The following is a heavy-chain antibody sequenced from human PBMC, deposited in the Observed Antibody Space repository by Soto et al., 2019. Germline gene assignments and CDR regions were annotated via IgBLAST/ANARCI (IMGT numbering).Heavy chain of an antibody. CDR2: ISAYNGNT. CDR1: GYTFTSYG. CDR3: ARERGNYDILTGYPSPPNFDP. D-gene: IGHD3-9*01. V-gene: IGHV1-18*04. Sequence: WASVKVSCKASGYTFTSYGISWVRQAPGQGLEWMGWISAYNGNTNYAQKLQGRVTMTTDTSTSTAYMELRSLRSDDTAVYYCARERGNYDILTGYPSPPNFDPCGQRTLVTVSS. J-gene: IGHJ5*02.